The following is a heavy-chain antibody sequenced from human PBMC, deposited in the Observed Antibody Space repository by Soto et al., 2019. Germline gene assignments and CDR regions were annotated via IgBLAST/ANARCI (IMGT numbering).Heavy chain of an antibody. CDR1: GGSISSYY. CDR3: ARDSGSAAAGGFDY. Sequence: SETLSLTCTVSGGSISSYYWSWFRQPAGKGLEWIGRIYTSGSTNYNPSLKSRVTMSVDTSKNQFSLKLSSVTAADTAVYYCARDSGSAAAGGFDYWGQGTLVTVSS. CDR2: IYTSGST. V-gene: IGHV4-4*07. J-gene: IGHJ4*02. D-gene: IGHD6-13*01.